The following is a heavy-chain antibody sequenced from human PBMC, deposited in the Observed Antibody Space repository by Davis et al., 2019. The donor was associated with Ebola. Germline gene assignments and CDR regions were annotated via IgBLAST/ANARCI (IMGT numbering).Heavy chain of an antibody. V-gene: IGHV4-30-4*07. CDR2: YYYTGST. Sequence: SETLSLTCAVSGAFVSSGGYSWIWIRQPPGKGLEWIGYYYYTGSTYYSPSLRSRVTISVDTSKNLFSLKLTSVTAADTAVYYCARHEYYYDSSGYYGHVIDIWGQGTMVTVSS. CDR3: ARHEYYYDSSGYYGHVIDI. CDR1: GAFVSSGGYS. J-gene: IGHJ3*02. D-gene: IGHD3-22*01.